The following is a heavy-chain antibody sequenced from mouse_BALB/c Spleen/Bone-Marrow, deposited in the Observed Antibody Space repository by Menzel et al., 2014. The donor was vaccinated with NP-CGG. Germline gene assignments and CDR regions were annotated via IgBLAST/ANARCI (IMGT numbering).Heavy chain of an antibody. D-gene: IGHD3-2*01. CDR2: ILPGSGSN. V-gene: IGHV1-9*01. Sequence: VQLQQSGAELMKPGASVKISCKATGYTFSSYWIEWVKQRPGHGLEWIGEILPGSGSNNYNEKFKGKATFTADTSSNTAYMQLSSLTSEDSAVYYCATARATWFAYWGQGTLVTASA. CDR1: GYTFSSYW. CDR3: ATARATWFAY. J-gene: IGHJ3*01.